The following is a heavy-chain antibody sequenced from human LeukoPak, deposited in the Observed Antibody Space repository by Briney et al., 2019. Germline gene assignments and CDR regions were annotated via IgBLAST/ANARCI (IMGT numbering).Heavy chain of an antibody. V-gene: IGHV3-30*18. CDR1: GFTFSAYG. J-gene: IGHJ4*02. D-gene: IGHD1-14*01. Sequence: HPGGSLRLSCAVSGFTFSAYGMHWVRQAPGKGLEWVAIISYDGINKYYPDSVKGRFTSSRDNSKNTLYRQMNSLRAEDTAVYYCAKDTRDDHHSDYWGQGTLVTVSS. CDR3: AKDTRDDHHSDY. CDR2: ISYDGINK.